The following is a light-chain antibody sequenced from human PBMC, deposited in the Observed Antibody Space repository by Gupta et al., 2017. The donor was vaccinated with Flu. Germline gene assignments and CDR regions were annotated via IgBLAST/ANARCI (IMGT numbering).Light chain of an antibody. CDR3: QSASSSSIQRV. CDR2: KDS. V-gene: IGLV3-25*03. Sequence: SYELTQPPSVSVSPGQTARITCSGDTLPKQYSYWYQQKPGQAPVLVIYKDSERPSGIPERFSGSSSGTTVTLSISGVQAEDEADYYCQSASSSSIQRVFGGGTKLTVL. J-gene: IGLJ3*02. CDR1: TLPKQY.